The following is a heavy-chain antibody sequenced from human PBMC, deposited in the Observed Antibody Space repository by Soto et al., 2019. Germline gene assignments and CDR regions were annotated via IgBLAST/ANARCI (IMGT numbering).Heavy chain of an antibody. CDR2: IIPIFGTA. CDR3: AREGPALAVAGDYFDY. CDR1: GGTFSSYA. D-gene: IGHD6-19*01. Sequence: QVQLVQSGAEVKKPGSSVKVSCKASGGTFSSYAISWVRQAPGQGLEWMGGIIPIFGTANYAQKFQGRVTITADESTSTADMELSSLRSEDTAVYYCAREGPALAVAGDYFDYWGQGTLVTVSS. V-gene: IGHV1-69*12. J-gene: IGHJ4*02.